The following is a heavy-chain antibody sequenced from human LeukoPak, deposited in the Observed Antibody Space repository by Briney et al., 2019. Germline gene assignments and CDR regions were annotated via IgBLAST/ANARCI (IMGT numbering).Heavy chain of an antibody. D-gene: IGHD3-22*01. CDR1: GFTFSSYS. V-gene: IGHV3-48*01. CDR2: ISSSSSTI. CDR3: AREPWGYYDSSGYYLGYFDY. Sequence: SAGSLRLSCAASGFTFSSYSMNWVRQAPGKGLEWVSYISSSSSTIYYADSVKGRFTISRDNAKNSLYLQINSLRAEDTAVYYCAREPWGYYDSSGYYLGYFDYWGQGTLVTVSS. J-gene: IGHJ4*02.